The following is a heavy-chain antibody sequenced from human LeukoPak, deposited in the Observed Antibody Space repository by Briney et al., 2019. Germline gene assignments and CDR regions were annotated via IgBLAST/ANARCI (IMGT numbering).Heavy chain of an antibody. J-gene: IGHJ4*02. Sequence: SETLSLTCTVSGGSISSSSYYWGCIRQPPGKGLEWIGSIYYSGSTYYNPSLKSRVTISVDTSKNQFSLKLSSVTAADTAVYYCARQNYDFWSGYFYYFDYWGQGTLVTVSS. CDR2: IYYSGST. CDR1: GGSISSSSYY. CDR3: ARQNYDFWSGYFYYFDY. V-gene: IGHV4-39*01. D-gene: IGHD3-3*01.